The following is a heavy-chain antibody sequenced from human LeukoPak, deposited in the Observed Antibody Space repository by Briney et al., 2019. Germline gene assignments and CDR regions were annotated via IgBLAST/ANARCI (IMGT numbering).Heavy chain of an antibody. J-gene: IGHJ6*02. CDR3: ARENNFGSGMDV. CDR1: GFTVSSNS. Sequence: GGSLRLSCAASGFTVSSNSMNWVRQAPGKGLQWVSVIYSGGSTYYADSVKGRFTISRDNSMNTLYLQMNSLRAEDTAVYYCARENNFGSGMDVWGQGTTVTVSS. D-gene: IGHD3-10*01. CDR2: IYSGGST. V-gene: IGHV3-53*01.